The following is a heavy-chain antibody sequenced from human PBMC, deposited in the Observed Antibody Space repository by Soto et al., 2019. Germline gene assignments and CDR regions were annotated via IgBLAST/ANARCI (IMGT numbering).Heavy chain of an antibody. V-gene: IGHV3-23*01. CDR1: GFTFSSYA. J-gene: IGHJ6*02. Sequence: GGSLRLSCAASGFTFSSYAMSWVRQAPGKGLEWVSAISGSGGSTYYADSVKGRFTISRDNSKNTLYLQMNSLRAEDTAVYYCAKYHAAGYYSNYGMDVWGQGTTVTVSS. D-gene: IGHD6-13*01. CDR3: AKYHAAGYYSNYGMDV. CDR2: ISGSGGST.